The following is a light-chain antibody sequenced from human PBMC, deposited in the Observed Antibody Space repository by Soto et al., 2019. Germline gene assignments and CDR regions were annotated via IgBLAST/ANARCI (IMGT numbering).Light chain of an antibody. CDR1: QSISTY. J-gene: IGKJ4*02. V-gene: IGKV1-5*01. CDR3: QQYNSYSQT. CDR2: DAS. Sequence: DIQMTQSPSSLYASVGDRVTITCRASQSISTYLNWYQQKQGKXXKXXIYDASSLESGVPSRFSGSGSGTELTITISSLQPDDFATYYCQQYNSYSQTFGGGTKVDIK.